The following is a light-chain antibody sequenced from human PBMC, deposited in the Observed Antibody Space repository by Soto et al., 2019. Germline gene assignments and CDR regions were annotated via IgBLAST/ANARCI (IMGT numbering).Light chain of an antibody. J-gene: IGLJ1*01. CDR1: SSNIGAGYD. V-gene: IGLV1-40*01. CDR3: QSYDSSLSADYV. CDR2: GNI. Sequence: QSVLTQPPSVSGAPGQRVTISCTESSSNIGAGYDVHWYQQLPGTAPKLLIYGNINRPSGVPDRFSGSKSGTSASLAITGLQAEDEADYYCQSYDSSLSADYVFGTGTKLTVL.